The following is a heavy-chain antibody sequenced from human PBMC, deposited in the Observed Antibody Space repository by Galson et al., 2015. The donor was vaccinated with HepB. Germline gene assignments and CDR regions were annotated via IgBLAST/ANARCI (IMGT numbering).Heavy chain of an antibody. J-gene: IGHJ3*02. CDR2: INPSGVST. D-gene: IGHD6-19*01. V-gene: IGHV1-46*01. Sequence: SVKVSCKASGYSFTSYYMHWVRQAPGQGLEWMGIINPSGVSTSYAQKFQGRVTMTRDTSTSTVYMELSSLRSEDTAVYYCARDAPYSSGWDAFDIWGQGTMVTVSS. CDR1: GYSFTSYY. CDR3: ARDAPYSSGWDAFDI.